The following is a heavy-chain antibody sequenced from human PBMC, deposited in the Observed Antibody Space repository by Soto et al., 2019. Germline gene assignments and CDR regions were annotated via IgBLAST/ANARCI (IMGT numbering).Heavy chain of an antibody. D-gene: IGHD1-26*01. V-gene: IGHV3-49*03. CDR3: TRELPGWELNL. J-gene: IGHJ5*02. CDR1: GFTFGDYA. CDR2: IRSKAYGGTT. Sequence: GGSLRLSXTATGFTFGDYAMSWFRQAPGKGLEWVGLIRSKAYGGTTEYAASVKGRFTISRDDSKSIAYLQMNSLKTEDTAVYYCTRELPGWELNLWGQGTLVTVSS.